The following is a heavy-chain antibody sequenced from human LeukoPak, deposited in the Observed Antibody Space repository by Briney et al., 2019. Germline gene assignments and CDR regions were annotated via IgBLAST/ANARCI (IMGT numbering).Heavy chain of an antibody. Sequence: SETLSLTCTVSGGSISSYYWSWIRQPPGKGLEWIGYIYYSGSTNYNPSLRSRVTISVDTSKNQFSLKLSSVTAADTAVYYCARGGNYGDYDGYFDYWGQGILVTVSS. D-gene: IGHD4-17*01. CDR1: GGSISSYY. J-gene: IGHJ4*02. CDR3: ARGGNYGDYDGYFDY. CDR2: IYYSGST. V-gene: IGHV4-59*08.